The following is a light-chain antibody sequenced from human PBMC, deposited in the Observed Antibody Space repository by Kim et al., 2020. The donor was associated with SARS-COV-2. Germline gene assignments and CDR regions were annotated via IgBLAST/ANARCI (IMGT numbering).Light chain of an antibody. CDR3: QSYDSSLSGWV. CDR2: GNS. V-gene: IGLV1-40*01. Sequence: QRGTMSCTGGSSNIGAGYDVHWYQQLPGTAPKLLIYGNSNRPSGVPDRFSGSKSGTSASLAITGLQAEDEADYYCQSYDSSLSGWVFGGGTQLTVL. J-gene: IGLJ3*02. CDR1: SSNIGAGYD.